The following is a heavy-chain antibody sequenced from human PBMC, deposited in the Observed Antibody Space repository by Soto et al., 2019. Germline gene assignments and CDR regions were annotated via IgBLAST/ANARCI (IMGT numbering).Heavy chain of an antibody. CDR1: GGSFSGYY. V-gene: IGHV4-34*01. CDR2: INHSGST. J-gene: IGHJ1*01. D-gene: IGHD2-15*01. CDR3: ATSRYCSGGSSLAEYFQH. Sequence: QVQLQQWGAGLLKPSETLSLTCVVYGGSFSGYYWSWIRQPPGEGMEWIGEINHSGSTNYNPSLKSRVTISVDTSKNQFSLKLSSVTAADTAVYYCATSRYCSGGSSLAEYFQHWGQGTLVTVSS.